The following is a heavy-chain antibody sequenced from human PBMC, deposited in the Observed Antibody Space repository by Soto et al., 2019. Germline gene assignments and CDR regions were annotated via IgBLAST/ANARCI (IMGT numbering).Heavy chain of an antibody. V-gene: IGHV3-23*01. Sequence: GGSLRLSCAASGFTFSSYAMSWVRQAPGKGLEWVSAISGSGGSTYYADSVKGRFTISRDNSKNTLYLQMNSLRAEDTAVYYCAKAPHVDYSSFASYYYGMDVWGQGTTVTVSS. D-gene: IGHD6-6*01. J-gene: IGHJ6*02. CDR1: GFTFSSYA. CDR2: ISGSGGST. CDR3: AKAPHVDYSSFASYYYGMDV.